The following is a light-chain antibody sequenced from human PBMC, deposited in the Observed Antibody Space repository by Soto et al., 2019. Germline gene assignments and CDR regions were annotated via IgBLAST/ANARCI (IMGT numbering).Light chain of an antibody. CDR2: EVS. CDR3: SAYAGRAPWV. J-gene: IGLJ3*02. CDR1: NSDIGDYNY. V-gene: IGLV2-8*01. Sequence: QSALTQPPSASGSLGQSVTLSCSGTNSDIGDYNYVAWYQQRPGKAPKFLIYEVSERPSGVPDRFSGSKSGNTAFLTVSGLQAEDEADYFCSAYAGRAPWVFGGGTKLTVL.